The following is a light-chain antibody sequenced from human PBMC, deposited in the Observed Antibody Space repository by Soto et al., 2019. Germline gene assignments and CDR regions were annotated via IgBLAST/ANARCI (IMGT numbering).Light chain of an antibody. CDR1: SSDVGGYNY. Sequence: QSALTQPPSASGSPGQSVTISCTGTSSDVGGYNYVSWYQQHPGKAPKLMIYEVSKRPSGVPDRFSGSKSGNTASLTVSGLQAEDEAAYYCSSYAGNGYVFGTGTKLTVL. J-gene: IGLJ1*01. CDR2: EVS. V-gene: IGLV2-8*01. CDR3: SSYAGNGYV.